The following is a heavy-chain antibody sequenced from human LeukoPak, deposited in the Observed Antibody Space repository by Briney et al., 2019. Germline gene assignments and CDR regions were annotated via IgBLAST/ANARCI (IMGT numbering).Heavy chain of an antibody. Sequence: TGGSLRLSCAASGFTFSSYDMHWVRQATGKGPEWVSAIGTAGDTYYPGSVKGRFTISRENAKNSLYLQMNSLRAGDTAVYYCARRASSSWYFDYWGQGTLVTVSS. D-gene: IGHD6-13*01. CDR2: IGTAGDT. V-gene: IGHV3-13*01. J-gene: IGHJ4*02. CDR1: GFTFSSYD. CDR3: ARRASSSWYFDY.